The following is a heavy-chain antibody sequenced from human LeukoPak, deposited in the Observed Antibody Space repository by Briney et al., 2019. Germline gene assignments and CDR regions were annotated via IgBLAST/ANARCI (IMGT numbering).Heavy chain of an antibody. V-gene: IGHV1-69*13. CDR2: IIPIFGTA. Sequence: GASVKVPCKASGGTFSSYAISWVRQAPGQGLEWMGGIIPIFGTANYAQKFQGRVTITADESTSTAYMELSSLRSEDTAVYYCARAKHGGGYSYGSDYWGQGTLVTVSS. CDR3: ARAKHGGGYSYGSDY. CDR1: GGTFSSYA. D-gene: IGHD5-18*01. J-gene: IGHJ4*02.